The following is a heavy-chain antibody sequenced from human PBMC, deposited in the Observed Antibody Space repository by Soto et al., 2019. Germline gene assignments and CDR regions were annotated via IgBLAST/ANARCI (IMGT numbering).Heavy chain of an antibody. V-gene: IGHV1-69*13. CDR2: IIPIFGTA. CDR3: ARGYIVVVPAARNCHFSYYYYGMDV. Sequence: SVKVSCKASGGTFSSYAISWVRQAPGQGLEWMGGIIPIFGTANYAQKFQGRVTITADESTSTAYMELSSLRSEDTAVYYCARGYIVVVPAARNCHFSYYYYGMDVWGQGTTVTVSS. D-gene: IGHD2-2*01. J-gene: IGHJ6*02. CDR1: GGTFSSYA.